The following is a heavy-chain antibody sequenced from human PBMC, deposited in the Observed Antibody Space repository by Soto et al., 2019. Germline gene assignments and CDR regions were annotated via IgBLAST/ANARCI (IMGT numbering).Heavy chain of an antibody. CDR3: ARLRGYSGYDLDY. CDR2: IDPSDSYT. CDR1: GYSFTSYW. Sequence: GQALKISWKGSGYSFTSYWISRVRQMPGKGLEWMGRIDPSDSYTNYSPSFQGHVTISADKSISTAYLQWSSLKASDTAMYYCARLRGYSGYDLDYWGPGTLVTVDS. J-gene: IGHJ4*02. V-gene: IGHV5-10-1*01. D-gene: IGHD5-12*01.